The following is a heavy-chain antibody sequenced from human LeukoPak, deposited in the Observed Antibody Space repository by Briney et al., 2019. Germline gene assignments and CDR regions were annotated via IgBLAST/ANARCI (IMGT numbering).Heavy chain of an antibody. CDR1: GYTFTGYY. CDR3: ARDLIPATLYYYCYYMDV. Sequence: GASVKVSCKASGYTFTGYYMHWVRQAPGQGLEWMGWINPNSGGTNYAQKFQGRVTMTRDTSISTAYMELSRLRSDDTAVYYCARDLIPATLYYYCYYMDVWGKGTTVTVSS. J-gene: IGHJ6*03. D-gene: IGHD3-16*01. V-gene: IGHV1-2*02. CDR2: INPNSGGT.